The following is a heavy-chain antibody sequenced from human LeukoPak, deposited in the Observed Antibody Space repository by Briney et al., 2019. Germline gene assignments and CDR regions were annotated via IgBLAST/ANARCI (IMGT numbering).Heavy chain of an antibody. J-gene: IGHJ4*02. V-gene: IGHV4-59*01. CDR2: IYYSGST. D-gene: IGHD4-17*01. CDR1: GGSISSYY. Sequence: PSETLSLTCTVSGGSISSYYWSWIRQPPGKGLEWIGYIYYSGSTNYNPSLKSRVTISVDTSKNQFSLKLSSVTAADTAVYYCAGVDYGDLYTYDYWGQGTLVTVSS. CDR3: AGVDYGDLYTYDY.